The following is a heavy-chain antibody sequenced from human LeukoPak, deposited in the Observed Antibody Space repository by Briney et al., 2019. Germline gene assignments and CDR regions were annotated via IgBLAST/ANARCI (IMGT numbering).Heavy chain of an antibody. J-gene: IGHJ3*02. CDR2: IYYSGST. Sequence: SETVSLTCTVSGGSISSYYWSWIRQPPGKGLEWIGYIYYSGSTNYNPSLKSRVTISVDTSKNQFSLKLSSVTAADTAVYYCASASLSRDAFDIWGQGTMVTVSS. CDR3: ASASLSRDAFDI. CDR1: GGSISSYY. V-gene: IGHV4-59*01.